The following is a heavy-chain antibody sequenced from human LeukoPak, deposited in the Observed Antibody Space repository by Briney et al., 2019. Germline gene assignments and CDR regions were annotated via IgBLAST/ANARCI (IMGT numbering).Heavy chain of an antibody. CDR2: ISGSGGRT. CDR3: AKMEDSLGYYPYFDY. Sequence: DPGGSLRLSCAASGFIFDNYAVGWVRQAPGKGPEWASHISGSGGRTYYADSVKGRFTISRDNSKNTLYLQMDSLRVEDTAIYDCAKMEDSLGYYPYFDYWGQGTLVTVSS. V-gene: IGHV3-23*01. CDR1: GFIFDNYA. J-gene: IGHJ4*02. D-gene: IGHD3-22*01.